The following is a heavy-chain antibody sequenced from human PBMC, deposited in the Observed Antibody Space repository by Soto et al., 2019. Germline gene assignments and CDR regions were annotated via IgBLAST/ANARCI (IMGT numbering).Heavy chain of an antibody. V-gene: IGHV1-69*08. CDR2: IIPILGIA. CDR1: GGTFSSYT. D-gene: IGHD2-8*02. Sequence: QVQLVQSGAEVKKPGSSVKVSCKASGGTFSSYTISWVRQAPGQGLEWMGRIIPILGIANYAQKFQGRGTITADKTTSTAYMELSCLRSEDTAVYYRARDRRWWWMGAGAFDIWGQGTMVTVSS. CDR3: ARDRRWWWMGAGAFDI. J-gene: IGHJ3*02.